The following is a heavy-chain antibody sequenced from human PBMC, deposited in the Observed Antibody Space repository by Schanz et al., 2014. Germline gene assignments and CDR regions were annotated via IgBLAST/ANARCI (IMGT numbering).Heavy chain of an antibody. CDR2: MNESHSTI. J-gene: IGHJ4*02. D-gene: IGHD6-19*01. CDR1: GFSFSSYA. V-gene: IGHV3-23*01. CDR3: AASSGWHPSTDY. Sequence: EVQLLESGGGLVEPGGSLRLSCAASGFSFSSYAMGWVRQARGKGLEWVSAMNESHSTIYYADSVRGRFTISRDNAENTLFLQMNSLRAEDTAVYYCAASSGWHPSTDYWGQGTLVTVSS.